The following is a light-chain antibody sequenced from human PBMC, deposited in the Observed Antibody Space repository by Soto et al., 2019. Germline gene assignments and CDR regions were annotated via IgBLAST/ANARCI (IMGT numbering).Light chain of an antibody. V-gene: IGLV1-40*01. J-gene: IGLJ2*01. CDR2: DNT. Sequence: LTQPPSVSGAPGQRVTISCTGSSSSAGSVYNVHWYQQRPGTAPKLLIYDNTDRPSGVPDRFSGSKSGTSASLAITGLQAEDEADYYCQSYDSGLGGYVIFGGGTKLTVL. CDR3: QSYDSGLGGYVI. CDR1: SSSAGSVYN.